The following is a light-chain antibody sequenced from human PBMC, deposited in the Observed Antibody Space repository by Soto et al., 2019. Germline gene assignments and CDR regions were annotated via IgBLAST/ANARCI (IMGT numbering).Light chain of an antibody. CDR1: QSINSK. V-gene: IGKV3-15*01. J-gene: IGKJ4*01. CDR2: GAS. CDR3: QEYNHWQPIT. Sequence: EIVMTQSPATLSVSPGEIATLSCRASQSINSKLAWYQQKPGQAPMLLIYGASIMSTGIPARFSGSGSGTEFTLTISRLQSEDLAVYYCQEYNHWQPITFGGGTKVEIK.